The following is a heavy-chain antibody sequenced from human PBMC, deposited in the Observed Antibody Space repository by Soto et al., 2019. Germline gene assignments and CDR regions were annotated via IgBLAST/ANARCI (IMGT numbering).Heavy chain of an antibody. CDR3: ARETDDFTNGDHEL. Sequence: QVQLVQSGAEVSRPGASVKVSCQASGYSFTGCYMHWVRQAPGQGLEWMGWIIPHSGETNYAQKFQSRVTLTRDTSISTAYMPLSGLTSDDTAVYYCARETDDFTNGDHELWGQGTLVTVSS. J-gene: IGHJ4*02. V-gene: IGHV1-2*02. CDR2: IIPHSGET. D-gene: IGHD4-4*01. CDR1: GYSFTGCY.